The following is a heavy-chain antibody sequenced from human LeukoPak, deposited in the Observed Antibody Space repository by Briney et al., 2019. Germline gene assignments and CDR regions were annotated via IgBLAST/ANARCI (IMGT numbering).Heavy chain of an antibody. CDR3: ASRFWSSGWYRDAFDI. J-gene: IGHJ3*02. V-gene: IGHV1-69*05. CDR2: IIPIFGTA. Sequence: SVKVSCKASGGTFSSYAISWVRQAPGQGLEWMGRIIPIFGTANHAQKFQGRVTITTDESTSTAYMELSSLRSEDTAVYYCASRFWSSGWYRDAFDIWGQGTMVTVSS. D-gene: IGHD6-19*01. CDR1: GGTFSSYA.